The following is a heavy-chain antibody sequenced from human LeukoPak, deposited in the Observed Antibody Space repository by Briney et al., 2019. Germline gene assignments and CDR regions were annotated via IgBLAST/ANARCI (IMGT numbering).Heavy chain of an antibody. J-gene: IGHJ4*02. CDR3: ATLCCREELDY. Sequence: PGGSLRLSCRASGFTFSGYTMNWVRQAPGKGLEWVAAVTGSGGSTYYADSVKGRFTISRDNSKNTLYLQMNSLRAEDTAVYSCATLCCREELDYWGQGTLVTVSS. CDR2: VTGSGGST. V-gene: IGHV3-23*01. D-gene: IGHD3-10*01. CDR1: GFTFSGYT.